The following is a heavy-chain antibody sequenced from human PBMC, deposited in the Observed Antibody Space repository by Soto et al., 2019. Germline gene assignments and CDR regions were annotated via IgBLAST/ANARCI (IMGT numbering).Heavy chain of an antibody. CDR3: ASGGLHVYTNGGLSYFHS. CDR1: ELSSSNHA. V-gene: IGHV3-23*01. D-gene: IGHD3-16*01. J-gene: IGHJ4*02. Sequence: EVHLLESGGGLVQPGGSLRLSCAASELSSSNHAMTWVRQAPGKGLEWVSGISGTDGGAYYADSVKGRFTISRDNSRSTMYLQMNSLRVEATAVYYCASGGLHVYTNGGLSYFHSWCQGTLVTVSS. CDR2: ISGTDGGA.